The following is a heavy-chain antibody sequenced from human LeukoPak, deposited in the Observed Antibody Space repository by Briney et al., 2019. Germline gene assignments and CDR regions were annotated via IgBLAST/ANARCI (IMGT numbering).Heavy chain of an antibody. CDR2: ISSSSSYI. D-gene: IGHD3-22*01. Sequence: GGSLRLSCAASGFTFSSYSMNWVRQAPGKVLEWVSSISSSSSYIYYADSVKGRFTISRDNSKNSLYLQMNSLRAEDTAVYYCARVGSSGYSGYYFDYWDQGTLVTVSS. CDR3: ARVGSSGYSGYYFDY. J-gene: IGHJ4*02. CDR1: GFTFSSYS. V-gene: IGHV3-21*01.